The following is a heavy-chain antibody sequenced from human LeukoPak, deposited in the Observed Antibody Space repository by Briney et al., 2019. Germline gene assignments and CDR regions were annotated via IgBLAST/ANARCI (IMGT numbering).Heavy chain of an antibody. CDR2: INTYNGDT. CDR3: ARDRLGLNDAFDI. CDR1: GYTLTDSG. J-gene: IGHJ3*02. Sequence: GASVKVSCKASGYTLTDSGISWVRQAPGQGLEWMGWINTYNGDTNYAENFQGRVTMITDTSTSTVYMELRRLRSDDTAVYYCARDRLGLNDAFDIWGQGTMVTVSS. V-gene: IGHV1-18*01. D-gene: IGHD7-27*01.